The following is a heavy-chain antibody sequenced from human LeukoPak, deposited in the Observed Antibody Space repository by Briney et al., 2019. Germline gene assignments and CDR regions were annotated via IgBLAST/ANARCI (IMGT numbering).Heavy chain of an antibody. CDR2: ISASGDNT. CDR3: AKVVGTGTTPTDY. V-gene: IGHV3-23*01. CDR1: GFTFNKYA. J-gene: IGHJ4*02. Sequence: GGSLRLSCAVSGFTFNKYAMTWVRQAPGKGLVWVAVISASGDNTDYADSVKGRFTISRDNSKNTLSLQMNSLRVEDTAVYYCAKVVGTGTTPTDYWGQGTLVTVSS. D-gene: IGHD1-1*01.